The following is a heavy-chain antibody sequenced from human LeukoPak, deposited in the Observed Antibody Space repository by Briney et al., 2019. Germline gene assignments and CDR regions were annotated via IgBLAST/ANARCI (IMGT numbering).Heavy chain of an antibody. D-gene: IGHD6-13*01. Sequence: GGSLRLSCAASGFTFSSYAMHWVRQAPGKGLEWVAVISYDGSNKYYADSVKGRFTISRDNSKNTLYLQMNSLRAEDTAVYYRAREEPSIAAAQFCYRGQGTLVTVSS. CDR1: GFTFSSYA. J-gene: IGHJ4*02. CDR2: ISYDGSNK. V-gene: IGHV3-30-3*01. CDR3: AREEPSIAAAQFCY.